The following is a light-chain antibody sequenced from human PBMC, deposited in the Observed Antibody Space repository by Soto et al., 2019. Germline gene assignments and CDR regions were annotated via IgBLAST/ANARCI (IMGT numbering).Light chain of an antibody. Sequence: DIQLTQSPSLLSASIGDRVTITCRASHDISTFLAWYQQKPGKAPKLLIYEASTLQSGVPSRFSGSGSGTEFTLTISGLLPEDFAAYHCQQYSSYSETFGQGTKLEIK. CDR1: HDISTF. CDR3: QQYSSYSET. CDR2: EAS. J-gene: IGKJ2*01. V-gene: IGKV1-9*01.